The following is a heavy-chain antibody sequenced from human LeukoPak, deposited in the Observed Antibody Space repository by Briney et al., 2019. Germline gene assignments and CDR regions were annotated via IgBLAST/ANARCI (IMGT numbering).Heavy chain of an antibody. D-gene: IGHD6-6*01. CDR2: IIPIVDTA. Sequence: SVKVSCKASGGTFSSYAISWVRQAPGQGLEWMGGIIPIVDTANYAQKFQGRVTITADESTSTAYMELSSLRSEDTAVYYCARVSIAARLNYYYGMDVWGQGTTVTVSS. CDR1: GGTFSSYA. CDR3: ARVSIAARLNYYYGMDV. J-gene: IGHJ6*02. V-gene: IGHV1-69*13.